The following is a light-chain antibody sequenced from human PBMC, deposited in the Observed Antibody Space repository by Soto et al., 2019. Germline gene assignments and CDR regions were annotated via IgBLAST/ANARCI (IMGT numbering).Light chain of an antibody. V-gene: IGKV3-11*01. CDR1: PSVTNF. J-gene: IGKJ5*01. CDR3: QQRKIWPPVT. CDR2: GAF. Sequence: EIVLTQSPATLSLSPGERATLSCRASPSVTNFLAWYQQKPGQAPRLLIYGAFNRATGIPARFSGSGSGTDFTITISSLEHEDSAIYYCQQRKIWPPVTFGQGTRLEIK.